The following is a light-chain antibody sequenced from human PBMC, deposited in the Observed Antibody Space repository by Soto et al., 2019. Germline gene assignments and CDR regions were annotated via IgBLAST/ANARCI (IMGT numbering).Light chain of an antibody. J-gene: IGKJ5*01. CDR2: GAS. V-gene: IGKV3-20*01. Sequence: EIVLTQSPGTLSLSPGETATLSCRASQSVSSSLAWYQHKPGQAPRLLISGASSRATGIPDRFSGSGSGTDFTLTISRLEPEDFAMYYCQQYGGLPITFGQGTRLEIK. CDR3: QQYGGLPIT. CDR1: QSVSSS.